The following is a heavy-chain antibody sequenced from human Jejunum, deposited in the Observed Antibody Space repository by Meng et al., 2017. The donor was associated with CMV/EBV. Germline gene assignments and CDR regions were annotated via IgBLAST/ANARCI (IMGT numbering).Heavy chain of an antibody. J-gene: IGHJ6*02. Sequence: SSEMRCGGQAAGRGREWVSYIDAGAGADYADSVKGRFTISRDNSRNTVCLQINNLRAEDTAVYYCTSARLEAIRGYFYHHGMDVWGPGTTVTVSS. V-gene: IGHV3-53*01. CDR2: IDAGAGA. CDR3: TSARLEAIRGYFYHHGMDV. CDR1: SSE. D-gene: IGHD1-1*01.